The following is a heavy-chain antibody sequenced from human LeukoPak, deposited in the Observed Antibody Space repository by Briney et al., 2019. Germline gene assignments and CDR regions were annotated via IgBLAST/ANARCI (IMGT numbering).Heavy chain of an antibody. D-gene: IGHD4-11*01. Sequence: ASVKVSCKASGYTFTGYYMHWVRQAPGQGLEWMGWINPNSGGKNYAQKFQGRVTMTRDTSISTAYMELSRLRSDDTAVYYCARWVGSKYYFDYWGQGTLVTVSS. V-gene: IGHV1-2*02. CDR1: GYTFTGYY. J-gene: IGHJ4*02. CDR3: ARWVGSKYYFDY. CDR2: INPNSGGK.